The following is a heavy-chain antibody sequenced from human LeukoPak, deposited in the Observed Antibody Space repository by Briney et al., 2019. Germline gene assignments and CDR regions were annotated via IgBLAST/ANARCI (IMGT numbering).Heavy chain of an antibody. CDR3: ARLGVYSYGYSDY. V-gene: IGHV4-34*01. CDR2: INHSGST. D-gene: IGHD5-18*01. J-gene: IGHJ4*02. Sequence: SETLSLTCAVYGGSFSGYYWSWIRQPPGKGLEWIGEINHSGSTNYNPSLKSRVTISVDTSRNQFSLKLSSVTAADTAVYYCARLGVYSYGYSDYWGQGTLVTVSS. CDR1: GGSFSGYY.